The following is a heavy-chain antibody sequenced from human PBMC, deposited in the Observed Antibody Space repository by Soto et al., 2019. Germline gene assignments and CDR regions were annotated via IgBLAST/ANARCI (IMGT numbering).Heavy chain of an antibody. J-gene: IGHJ2*01. V-gene: IGHV3-33*01. CDR3: ARIPQIAVAGTRFGYFDL. D-gene: IGHD6-19*01. CDR1: GFSFSRYG. CDR2: IWYDGSNK. Sequence: SLRLSCAASGFSFSRYGIPRVRQAPGQGLEWVAVIWYDGSNKYYADSVKGGFTISRDNSKNTLYLQMNSLGAEDTAVYYCARIPQIAVAGTRFGYFDLWGRGTLVTVSS.